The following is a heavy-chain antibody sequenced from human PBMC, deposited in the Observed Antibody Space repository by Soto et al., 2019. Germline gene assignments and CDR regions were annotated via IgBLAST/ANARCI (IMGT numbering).Heavy chain of an antibody. V-gene: IGHV1-8*01. CDR2: MNPNSGNT. CDR3: ATKWAYLQLPLM. CDR1: GYTFTSYD. J-gene: IGHJ4*02. Sequence: ASVKVSCKASGYTFTSYDINWVRQATGQGLEWMGWMNPNSGNTGYAQKFQGRVTMTRNTSISTAYMELSSLRSEDTAVYYCATKWAYLQLPLMWGQGTLVTVSS. D-gene: IGHD6-6*01.